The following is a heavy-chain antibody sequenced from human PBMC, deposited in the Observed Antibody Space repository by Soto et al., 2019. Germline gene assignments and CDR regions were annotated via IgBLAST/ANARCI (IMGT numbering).Heavy chain of an antibody. Sequence: VHLAQSGAEVKKPGASVTISCKASGYTFTTYYIHWVRQAPGQGLEWVGVMNPNSGSVTYAQKFQGRVAMARDRSTATVYLEVSGLKSDDTAEYFCARGFGSAYSKPTTTHYYYYFGLDVWGQGTTVTVSS. CDR2: MNPNSGSV. D-gene: IGHD4-4*01. CDR3: ARGFGSAYSKPTTTHYYYYFGLDV. CDR1: GYTFTTYY. V-gene: IGHV1-46*01. J-gene: IGHJ6*02.